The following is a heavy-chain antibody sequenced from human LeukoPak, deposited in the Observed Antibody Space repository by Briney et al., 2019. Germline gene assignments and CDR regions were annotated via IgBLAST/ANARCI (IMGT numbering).Heavy chain of an antibody. D-gene: IGHD5-12*01. CDR2: INPNSGGT. Sequence: PRASVKVSCKASGYTFTGYYMHWVRQAPGQGLEWMGWINPNSGGTNYAQKFQGRVTMTRDTSISTAYMELSRLRSDDTAVYYCARDLFGGYAVLVWGQGTLVTVSS. J-gene: IGHJ4*02. V-gene: IGHV1-2*02. CDR1: GYTFTGYY. CDR3: ARDLFGGYAVLV.